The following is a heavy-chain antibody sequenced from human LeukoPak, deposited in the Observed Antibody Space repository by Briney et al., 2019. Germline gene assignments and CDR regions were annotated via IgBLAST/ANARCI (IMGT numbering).Heavy chain of an antibody. CDR2: ISSSSSYI. CDR1: GFTFSSYS. V-gene: IGHV3-21*01. Sequence: PGGSLRLSCAASGFTFSSYSMNWVRQAPGKGLEWVSSISSSSSYIYYADSVKGRFTISRDNAKNSLYLQMNSLRAEDTAVYYCARLPPAYYGMDVWGQGTTVTVSS. D-gene: IGHD2-2*01. J-gene: IGHJ6*02. CDR3: ARLPPAYYGMDV.